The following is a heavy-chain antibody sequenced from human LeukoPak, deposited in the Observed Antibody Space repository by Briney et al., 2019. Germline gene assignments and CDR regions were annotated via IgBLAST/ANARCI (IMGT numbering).Heavy chain of an antibody. J-gene: IGHJ3*02. CDR3: ARGGLRSLRAFDI. CDR1: GYTFTSYY. D-gene: IGHD5-12*01. CDR2: INPSGGST. Sequence: ASVKVSCKASGYTFTSYYMHWVRQAPGQGLEWMGIINPSGGSTNYAQKFQGRVTITRDTSTSTVYMDLSSLRSEDTAVYYCARGGLRSLRAFDIWGQGTMVTVSS. V-gene: IGHV1-46*01.